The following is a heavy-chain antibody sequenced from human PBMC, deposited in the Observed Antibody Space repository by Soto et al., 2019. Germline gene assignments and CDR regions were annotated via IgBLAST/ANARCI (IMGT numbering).Heavy chain of an antibody. CDR3: TTDPGDYEDF. D-gene: IGHD4-17*01. J-gene: IGHJ4*02. CDR1: GITFTNAW. CDR2: IKNKADGGTT. Sequence: EVQLVESGGDLVKPGGCLRLSCAASGITFTNAWMSWVRQAPRKGLEWVGRIKNKADGGTTDYAAPVRGRFTISRDDSKNTLFLQMNSLETEDTAVYYCTTDPGDYEDFWGRGTLVTVSS. V-gene: IGHV3-15*01.